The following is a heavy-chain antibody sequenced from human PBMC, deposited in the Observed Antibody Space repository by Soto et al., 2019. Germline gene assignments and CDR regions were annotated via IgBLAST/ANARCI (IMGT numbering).Heavy chain of an antibody. CDR2: ISHSGSST. Sequence: EVQLLESGGGLVQPGGSLRLSCAASGVSFSNYAMNWVRQVPGKGLEWVSGISHSGSSTYYADSVKGRFTISRDNSKNTLYLQMNSLRAEDTAVYYCAKGSWVHHGSEGGNWLDPWGQGTLVTVSS. CDR1: GVSFSNYA. CDR3: AKGSWVHHGSEGGNWLDP. V-gene: IGHV3-23*01. J-gene: IGHJ5*02. D-gene: IGHD3-10*01.